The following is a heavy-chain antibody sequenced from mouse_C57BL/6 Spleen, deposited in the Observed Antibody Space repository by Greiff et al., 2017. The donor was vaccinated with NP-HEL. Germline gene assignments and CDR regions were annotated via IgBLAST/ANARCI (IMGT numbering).Heavy chain of an antibody. CDR1: GYTFTSYW. D-gene: IGHD2-1*01. J-gene: IGHJ2*01. CDR2: IHPNSGST. CDR3: ARSPYGNYVHFDY. V-gene: IGHV1-64*01. Sequence: QVQLQQPGAELVKPGASVKLSCKASGYTFTSYWMHWVKQRPGQGLEWIGMIHPNSGSTNYNEKFKSKATLTVDKSSSTAYMQLSSLTSEDSAVYYCARSPYGNYVHFDYWGQGTTLTVSS.